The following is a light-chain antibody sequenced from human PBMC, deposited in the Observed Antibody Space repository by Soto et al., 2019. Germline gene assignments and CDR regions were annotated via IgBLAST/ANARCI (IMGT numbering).Light chain of an antibody. CDR2: GAS. Sequence: DIQMTQSPSSLSASVGDRVTITCRASQSISSYLNWYEQKPGKAPNLLIYGASNLQSGVPSRFSGGGSGTDLTLTISSLQPEDFGTYYCQQSYTSPVTFGGGTKVDIK. V-gene: IGKV1-39*01. CDR1: QSISSY. CDR3: QQSYTSPVT. J-gene: IGKJ4*01.